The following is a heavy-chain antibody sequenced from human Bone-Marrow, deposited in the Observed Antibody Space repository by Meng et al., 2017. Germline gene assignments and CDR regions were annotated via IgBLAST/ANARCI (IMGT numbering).Heavy chain of an antibody. CDR1: GGSIGSGGYY. D-gene: IGHD5-24*01. Sequence: QVQLQESGPGLVKPSQTLSLTCTVSGGSIGSGGYYWSWIRQPPGKGLEWIGYIYYTGSTFYNPSLKSRLTISVDTSKNQFSLKLISATAADTAVYYCAREAGRDGYATPNFDHWGQGTLVTVSS. J-gene: IGHJ4*02. V-gene: IGHV4-31*03. CDR2: IYYTGST. CDR3: AREAGRDGYATPNFDH.